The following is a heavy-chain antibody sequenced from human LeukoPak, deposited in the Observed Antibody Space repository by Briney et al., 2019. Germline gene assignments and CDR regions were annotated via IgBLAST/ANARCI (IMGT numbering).Heavy chain of an antibody. V-gene: IGHV3-33*08. CDR1: GFTFSDYG. CDR3: ARETPSADAAFDY. D-gene: IGHD2-15*01. CDR2: IWYDGSKK. J-gene: IGHJ4*02. Sequence: GGSLRLSCEAAGFTFSDYGMHWVRQAPGKGLEWVAVIWYDGSKKYYADSVKGRFTISRDNSKNTLDLQMNSLRAEDTAVYYCARETPSADAAFDYWGQGTLVTVSS.